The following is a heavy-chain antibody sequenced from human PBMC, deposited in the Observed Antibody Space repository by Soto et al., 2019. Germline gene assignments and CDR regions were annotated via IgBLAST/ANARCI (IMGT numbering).Heavy chain of an antibody. Sequence: QVQLVQSGAEVKKPGSSVKVSCKASGGTFSSYTISWVRQAPGQGLEWMGRIIPILGIANYAQKFQGRVTITADKATSTDYMELSSLRSEDTAVDYCATRRLPTDYWGQGTLVTVSS. CDR1: GGTFSSYT. D-gene: IGHD2-15*01. CDR3: ATRRLPTDY. V-gene: IGHV1-69*02. CDR2: IIPILGIA. J-gene: IGHJ4*02.